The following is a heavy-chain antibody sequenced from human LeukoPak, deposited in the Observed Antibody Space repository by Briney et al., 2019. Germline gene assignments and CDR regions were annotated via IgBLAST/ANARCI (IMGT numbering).Heavy chain of an antibody. D-gene: IGHD3-10*01. Sequence: GGSLRLSCAASGFTFDNHGMNWVRQPPGKGLEWVADINWNGDTTAYADSVKGRFTISRDNAKNSLYLQMNSLRAEDTAVYYCARVIAARERAWFGELRLYYYSYIDVWGKGTTVTISS. J-gene: IGHJ6*03. CDR1: GFTFDNHG. CDR2: INWNGDTT. V-gene: IGHV3-20*04. CDR3: ARVIAARERAWFGELRLYYYSYIDV.